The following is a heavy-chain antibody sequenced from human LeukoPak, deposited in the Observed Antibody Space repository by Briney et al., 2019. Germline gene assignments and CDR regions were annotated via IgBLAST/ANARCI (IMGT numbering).Heavy chain of an antibody. V-gene: IGHV1-18*01. Sequence: GASVMVSCKASGYTFTGYGIAWVRQAPGEGLELVGWIAAYNGLTNYAQNLQDRLTLTRDTSTNTAFMELRNLTSDDTAIYFCARSYGLEADYWGRGTLVTVSS. CDR3: ARSYGLEADY. D-gene: IGHD3-16*02. CDR1: GYTFTGYG. J-gene: IGHJ4*02. CDR2: IAAYNGLT.